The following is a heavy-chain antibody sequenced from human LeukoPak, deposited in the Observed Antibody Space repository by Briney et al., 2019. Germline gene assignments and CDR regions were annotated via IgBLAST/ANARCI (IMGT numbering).Heavy chain of an antibody. CDR1: GFTFSSYS. CDR2: ISSSSSYI. D-gene: IGHD1-26*01. Sequence: GGSLRLSCAASGFTFSSYSMNWVRQAPGKGLEWVSSISSSSSYIYYADSVKGRFTISRDNSKNTLYLQMNSLRAEDTAVYYCAKLLSGSYSEGLDYWGQGTLVTVSS. CDR3: AKLLSGSYSEGLDY. J-gene: IGHJ4*02. V-gene: IGHV3-21*01.